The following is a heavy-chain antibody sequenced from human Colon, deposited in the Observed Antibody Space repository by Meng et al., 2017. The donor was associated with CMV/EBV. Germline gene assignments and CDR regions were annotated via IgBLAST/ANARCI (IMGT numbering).Heavy chain of an antibody. CDR2: IVPKLDMT. Sequence: SVKVSCKAPGGTFNDYGVSWVRQAPGQGLEWVGGIVPKLDMTNNAQKFQGRVAMTADKTTDTAYLELSSLRSEDTAVYYCVRKSLSGQPYFDYWGQGTLVTVSS. J-gene: IGHJ4*02. D-gene: IGHD3-9*01. CDR3: VRKSLSGQPYFDY. V-gene: IGHV1-69*10. CDR1: GGTFNDYG.